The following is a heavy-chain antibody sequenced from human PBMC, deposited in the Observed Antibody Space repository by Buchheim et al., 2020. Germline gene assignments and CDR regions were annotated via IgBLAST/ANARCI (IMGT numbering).Heavy chain of an antibody. J-gene: IGHJ4*02. CDR1: GFTFSSYA. CDR2: ISGSGDRP. Sequence: EVQLLESGGGLVQTGGSLRLSCAASGFTFSSYAMTWVRQAPGKGLEWVSVISGSGDRPYYADSVKGRFTISRDTSTTTLYLQMNTLRVEDTAVYYCAKERDSSGWYIDYWGQGTL. CDR3: AKERDSSGWYIDY. D-gene: IGHD6-19*01. V-gene: IGHV3-23*01.